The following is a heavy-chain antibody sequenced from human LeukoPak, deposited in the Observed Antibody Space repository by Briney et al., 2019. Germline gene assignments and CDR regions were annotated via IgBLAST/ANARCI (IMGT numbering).Heavy chain of an antibody. J-gene: IGHJ5*02. Sequence: SETLSLTCTVSGGSISSYYWSWIRQPAGKGLEWIGRIYNGGIITYNPSLKSRVTMSIDTSNNQFSLRLRFVTAADTAVYYCARDSGTTGEVKFDPWGQGTLVTVSS. D-gene: IGHD3-10*01. V-gene: IGHV4-4*07. CDR3: ARDSGTTGEVKFDP. CDR1: GGSISSYY. CDR2: IYNGGII.